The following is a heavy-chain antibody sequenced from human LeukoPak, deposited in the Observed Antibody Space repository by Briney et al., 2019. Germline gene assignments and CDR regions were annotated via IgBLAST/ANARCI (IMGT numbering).Heavy chain of an antibody. Sequence: GASVKVSCKASGYTFTGYYMHWVRQAPGQGLEWMGWINPNSGGTNYAQKFQGRVTMTRDTSISTAYMELSRLRSDDTAVYYCASSIAWYSSSSPVIDYWGQGTLVTVSS. J-gene: IGHJ4*02. CDR3: ASSIAWYSSSSPVIDY. D-gene: IGHD6-6*01. V-gene: IGHV1-2*02. CDR2: INPNSGGT. CDR1: GYTFTGYY.